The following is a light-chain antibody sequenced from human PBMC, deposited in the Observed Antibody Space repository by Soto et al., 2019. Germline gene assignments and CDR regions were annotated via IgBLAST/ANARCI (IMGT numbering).Light chain of an antibody. CDR3: AAWDDSLNGNV. CDR2: DNN. Sequence: QSVLTQPPSASGTPGQRVTISCSGSSSNIGSNTVNWYQQLPGTAPKLLIYDNNQRPSGVSDRFSGSKSGTSASLAISGLQSEDEADYYCAAWDDSLNGNVFGPGTKLTV. CDR1: SSNIGSNT. V-gene: IGLV1-44*01. J-gene: IGLJ1*01.